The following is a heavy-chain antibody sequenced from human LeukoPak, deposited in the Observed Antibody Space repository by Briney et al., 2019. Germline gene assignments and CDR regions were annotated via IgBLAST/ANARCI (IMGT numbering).Heavy chain of an antibody. D-gene: IGHD2-2*01. V-gene: IGHV3-23*01. CDR3: ARSTLRRSAFDI. J-gene: IGHJ3*02. CDR1: GFTFSSYA. Sequence: PGGSLRLSCAASGFTFSSYAMSWVRQAPGRGLEWVSAISGSGGTTYYADSVKGRFTISRDNSKNTLYLQMNSLRAEDTAIYHCARSTLRRSAFDIWGQGTMVTVSS. CDR2: ISGSGGTT.